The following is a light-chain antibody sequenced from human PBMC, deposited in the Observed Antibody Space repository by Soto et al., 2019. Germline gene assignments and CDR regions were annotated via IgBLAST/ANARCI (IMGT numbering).Light chain of an antibody. CDR1: SSDVGSYDL. V-gene: IGLV2-14*02. CDR2: EAR. CDR3: SLYTSENTYV. Sequence: QSVLTQPASVSGSPGQSITISCTGTSSDVGSYDLVSWYQHHPGTAPKLILYEARNRPSGVPDRFSGSKSGNTASLTISGLQAADEADYYCSLYTSENTYVFGTGTKLTVL. J-gene: IGLJ1*01.